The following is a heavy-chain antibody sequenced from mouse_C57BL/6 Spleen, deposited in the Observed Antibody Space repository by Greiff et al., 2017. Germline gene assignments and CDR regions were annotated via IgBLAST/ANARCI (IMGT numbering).Heavy chain of an antibody. J-gene: IGHJ1*03. V-gene: IGHV1-61*01. Sequence: VQLQQPGAELVRPGSSVKLSCKASGYTFTSYWMDWVKPRPGQGLEWIGNIYPSDSEPPYNQAFTDKDTLTIDKSSTTAYMQLSSLTSEDSAVYYCARVHYYGRYWYFDVGGTGTTVTVSS. CDR1: GYTFTSYW. CDR3: ARVHYYGRYWYFDV. CDR2: IYPSDSEP. D-gene: IGHD1-1*01.